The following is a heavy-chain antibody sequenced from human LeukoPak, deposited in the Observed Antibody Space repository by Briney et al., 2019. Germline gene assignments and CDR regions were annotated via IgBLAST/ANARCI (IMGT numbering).Heavy chain of an antibody. D-gene: IGHD4-17*01. CDR1: GGSISSGSYY. V-gene: IGHV4-61*02. J-gene: IGHJ3*02. Sequence: SETLSLTCTVSGGSISSGSYYWSWIRQPAGKGLEWIGRIYTSGSTNYNPSLKSRVTISVDTSKNQFSLKLSSVTAADTAVYYCAGRRLTTSFFDIWGRGTKVTVSS. CDR3: AGRRLTTSFFDI. CDR2: IYTSGST.